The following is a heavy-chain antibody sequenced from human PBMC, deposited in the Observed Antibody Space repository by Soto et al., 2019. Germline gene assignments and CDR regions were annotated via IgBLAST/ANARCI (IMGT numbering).Heavy chain of an antibody. J-gene: IGHJ4*02. D-gene: IGHD3-10*01. V-gene: IGHV3-23*01. CDR2: ISGSAAST. CDR3: AKDRDGSGSYPSFFFDY. Sequence: GGSLRLSCAPPGFTLSSYSMSLVRPAPGEGLEWVSIISGSAASTYYADSVRGRFTISRDNSKSTLYLQMNSLRAEDTALYYCAKDRDGSGSYPSFFFDYWGQGALVTVSS. CDR1: GFTLSSYS.